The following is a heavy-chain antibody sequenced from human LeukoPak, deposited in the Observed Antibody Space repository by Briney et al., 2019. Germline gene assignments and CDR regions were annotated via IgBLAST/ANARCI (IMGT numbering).Heavy chain of an antibody. CDR1: GGSISSYY. Sequence: SETLSLTCTVSGGSISSYYWSWIRQPPGKGLEWIGEINHSGSTNYNPSLKSRVTISVDTSKNQFSLKLSSVTAADTAVYYCARWWIYGDYADYWGQGTLVTVSS. J-gene: IGHJ4*02. CDR2: INHSGST. D-gene: IGHD4-17*01. V-gene: IGHV4-34*01. CDR3: ARWWIYGDYADY.